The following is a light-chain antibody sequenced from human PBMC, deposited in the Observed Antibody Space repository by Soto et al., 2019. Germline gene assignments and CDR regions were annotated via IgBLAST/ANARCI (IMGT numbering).Light chain of an antibody. CDR1: SSDVGGYNS. J-gene: IGLJ1*01. CDR3: TSYTSSSPLV. Sequence: QSALTQPASVSGSPGQSITISCTGTSSDVGGYNSVSWYQQHPGKAPKLMIYDVSNRPSGVSNRFSGSKSGNTASLTISGLQAEDEADYYCTSYTSSSPLVFGTGTKVTVL. V-gene: IGLV2-14*01. CDR2: DVS.